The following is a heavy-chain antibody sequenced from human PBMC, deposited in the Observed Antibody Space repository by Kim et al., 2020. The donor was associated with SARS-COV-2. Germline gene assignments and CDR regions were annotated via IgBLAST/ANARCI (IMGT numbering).Heavy chain of an antibody. CDR3: ARDGDYYDSSGYYGDVFDI. CDR1: GFTFSSYS. J-gene: IGHJ3*02. Sequence: GGSLRLSCAASGFTFSSYSMNWVRQAPGKGLEWVSYISSSSSTIYYADSVKGRFTISRDNAKNSLYLQMNSLRDEDTAVYYCARDGDYYDSSGYYGDVFDIWGQGTMAAVSS. D-gene: IGHD3-22*01. V-gene: IGHV3-48*02. CDR2: ISSSSSTI.